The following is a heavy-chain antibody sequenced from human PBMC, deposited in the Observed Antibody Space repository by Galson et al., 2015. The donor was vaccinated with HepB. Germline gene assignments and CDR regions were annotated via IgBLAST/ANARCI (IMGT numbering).Heavy chain of an antibody. J-gene: IGHJ4*02. V-gene: IGHV3-15*07. CDR2: IKSKSEGGTT. Sequence: SLRLSCAASGFTFTYAWINWVRQAPGKGLEWVGRIKSKSEGGTTGYAAPVKGRFTISRDDSKHTLYLQMNSLKTEDTALYYCTTDWREDWNYLDYWGQGTLVTVSS. CDR3: TTDWREDWNYLDY. D-gene: IGHD3/OR15-3a*01. CDR1: GFTFTYAW.